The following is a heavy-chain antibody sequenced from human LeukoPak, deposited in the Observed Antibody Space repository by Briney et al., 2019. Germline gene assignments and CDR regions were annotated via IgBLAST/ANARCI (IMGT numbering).Heavy chain of an antibody. D-gene: IGHD3-10*01. V-gene: IGHV1-69*06. CDR3: ARDRDYGSGSPSFDY. Sequence: SVKVSCKASGGTFSSYAISWVRQAPGQGLEWMGGIIPIFGRANYAQKFQGRVTITADKSTSTAYMELSSLRSEDTAVYYCARDRDYGSGSPSFDYWGQGTLVTVSS. CDR1: GGTFSSYA. J-gene: IGHJ4*02. CDR2: IIPIFGRA.